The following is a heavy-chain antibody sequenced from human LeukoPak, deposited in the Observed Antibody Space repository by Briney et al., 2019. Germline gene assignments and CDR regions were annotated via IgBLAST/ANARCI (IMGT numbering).Heavy chain of an antibody. CDR3: AVLWFGGDY. J-gene: IGHJ4*02. CDR1: GGSISSSSYY. CDR2: IYYSGGT. Sequence: SETLSLTCTVSGGSISSSSYYWGWIRQPPGKGLEWIGSIYYSGGTYYNPSLKSRVTISVDTSKNQFSLKLSSVTAADTAVYYCAVLWFGGDYWGQGTLVTVSS. D-gene: IGHD3-10*01. V-gene: IGHV4-39*07.